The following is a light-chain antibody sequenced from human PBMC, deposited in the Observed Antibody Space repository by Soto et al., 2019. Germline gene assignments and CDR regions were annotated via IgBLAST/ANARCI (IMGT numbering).Light chain of an antibody. J-gene: IGKJ1*01. CDR3: QQYGSSPHT. Sequence: EIVLTQSPGTLSLSPGESATLSCRASQYVSVRFLAWYQQQPGQAPRLLIYGASDRATGIPDRFTGRGSGTDFTLTINRLEPEDFAVYFCQQYGSSPHTFGQGTKVDIK. V-gene: IGKV3-20*01. CDR2: GAS. CDR1: QYVSVRF.